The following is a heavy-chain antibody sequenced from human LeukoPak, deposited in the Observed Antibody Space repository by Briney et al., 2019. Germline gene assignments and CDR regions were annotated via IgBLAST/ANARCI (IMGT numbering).Heavy chain of an antibody. CDR1: GFTVSSNY. D-gene: IGHD3-16*01. CDR2: IYSGGST. V-gene: IGHV3-66*02. Sequence: PGGSLRLSCAASGFTVSSNYMSWVRQAPGKGLEWVSSIYSGGSTYYSDSVKGRFTISRDNSKNTLYLQMNSLGAEDTAVYYCASLIWFDPWGQGTLVTVS. J-gene: IGHJ5*02. CDR3: ASLIWFDP.